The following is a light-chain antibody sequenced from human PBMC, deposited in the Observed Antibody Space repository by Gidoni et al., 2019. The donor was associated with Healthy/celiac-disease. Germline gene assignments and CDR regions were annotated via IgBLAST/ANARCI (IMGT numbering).Light chain of an antibody. Sequence: SYELTQPHSVSVSTGQPARLTCSGYKLGDKYACWYQQKPGQSPVLVIDQDSKRPSGIPERFSGSNSGNTATLTICGTQAMDEADYYCQAWDSFVVFGGGTKLTVL. CDR3: QAWDSFVV. J-gene: IGLJ2*01. V-gene: IGLV3-1*01. CDR1: KLGDKY. CDR2: QDS.